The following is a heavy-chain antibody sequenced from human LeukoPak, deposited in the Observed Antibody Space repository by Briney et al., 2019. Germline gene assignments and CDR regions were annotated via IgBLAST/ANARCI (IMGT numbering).Heavy chain of an antibody. CDR1: VFNLNSYA. J-gene: IGHJ4*02. Sequence: PGGSLRLSCAVSVFNLNSYAMHWVRQAPGKGLEWVAVIRHDEANSFYADSVQGRFTISRDTSKKLLYLQINCLRVEDTAVYYCAKEYTPSSPLGELDSWGQGTLVTVSS. D-gene: IGHD6-6*01. V-gene: IGHV3-30*02. CDR3: AKEYTPSSPLGELDS. CDR2: IRHDEANS.